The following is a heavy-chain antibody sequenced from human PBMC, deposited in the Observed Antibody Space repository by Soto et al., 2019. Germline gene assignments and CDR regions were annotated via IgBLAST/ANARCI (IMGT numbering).Heavy chain of an antibody. Sequence: QVQLQESGPGLVKPSQTLSLTCTVSGGSISSGDYYWSWIRQHPGKGLEWIGYIYYSGSTYYNPSRKSRFTTSVDTSKNQFSLQLSSVTAADTAVYYCARWWSGSRQGFDPWGQGTLVTVSS. CDR3: ARWWSGSRQGFDP. J-gene: IGHJ5*02. CDR2: IYYSGST. CDR1: GGSISSGDYY. V-gene: IGHV4-31*03. D-gene: IGHD3-3*01.